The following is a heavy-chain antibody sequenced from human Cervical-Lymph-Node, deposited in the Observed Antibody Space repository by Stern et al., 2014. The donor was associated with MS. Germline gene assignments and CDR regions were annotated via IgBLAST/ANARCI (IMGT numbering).Heavy chain of an antibody. CDR3: ASQYQVLYFDS. J-gene: IGHJ4*02. CDR2: IALDGSYK. D-gene: IGHD2-2*01. CDR1: GFRFRNFD. Sequence: VQLVESGGGVVQPGRSLRLSCAASGFRFRNFDIHWVRQAPGKGLEWVASIALDGSYKHYAASLKARFTVSRDFSENPLYLQMNSLRGEDTAVYYCASQYQVLYFDSWGQGTLVTVSS. V-gene: IGHV3-30*03.